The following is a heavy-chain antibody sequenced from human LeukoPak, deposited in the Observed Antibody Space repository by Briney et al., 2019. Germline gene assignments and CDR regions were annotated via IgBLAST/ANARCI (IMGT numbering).Heavy chain of an antibody. J-gene: IGHJ4*02. V-gene: IGHV4-34*01. CDR1: GGSFSGYY. CDR3: HQRGGGIAEAGKVY. Sequence: SETLSLTCAVYGGSFSGYYWSWIRQPPGKGLEWIGEINHSGSTNYNPSLKSRVTISVDTSKNQFSLKLSSVTAADTAVYYCHQRGGGIAEAGKVYWGQGTLVTVSS. D-gene: IGHD6-13*01. CDR2: INHSGST.